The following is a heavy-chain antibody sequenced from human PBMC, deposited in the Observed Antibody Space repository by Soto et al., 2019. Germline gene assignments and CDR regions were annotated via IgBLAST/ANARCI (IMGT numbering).Heavy chain of an antibody. Sequence: QVQLQESGPGLVKPSETLSLTCTVSGGSISSYYWSWIRQPPGKGLERIGYIYYSGSTNYNPSRKSRVTITVVTFKNQCSLKLSSVTAADTAVYYCARLNDDILTGYPLGYYYGMDVWGQGTTVTVSS. CDR1: GGSISSYY. V-gene: IGHV4-59*08. D-gene: IGHD3-9*01. CDR2: IYYSGST. CDR3: ARLNDDILTGYPLGYYYGMDV. J-gene: IGHJ6*02.